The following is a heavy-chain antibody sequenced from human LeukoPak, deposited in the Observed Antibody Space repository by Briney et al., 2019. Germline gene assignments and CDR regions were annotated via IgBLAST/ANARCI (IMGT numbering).Heavy chain of an antibody. CDR2: VYHSGST. J-gene: IGHJ4*02. V-gene: IGHV4-61*08. CDR3: ARGGGSSAFFDY. Sequence: PSETLSLTCTVSGGSISSGGYYWSWIRQPPGKGLEWIGEVYHSGSTNYKSSLKSRATISVDKSKNQFSLEVSAVTAADTAVYYCARGGGSSAFFDYWGQGTLVTVSS. D-gene: IGHD1-26*01. CDR1: GGSISSGGYY.